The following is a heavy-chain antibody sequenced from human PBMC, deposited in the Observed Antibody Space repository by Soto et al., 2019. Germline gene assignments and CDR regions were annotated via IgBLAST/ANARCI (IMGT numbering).Heavy chain of an antibody. V-gene: IGHV1-2*02. J-gene: IGHJ5*02. D-gene: IGHD6-25*01. CDR2: INANNGGA. Sequence: ASVKVSCKASGYTFTDYHIHWLRQAPGQGLEFMGWINANNGGAGSAQQFQGRVTVTRDTSITTVYMELNNLRSDDTAVYYCAREGGSETLQPSYNWFDTWGQGTLVTVPQ. CDR3: AREGGSETLQPSYNWFDT. CDR1: GYTFTDYH.